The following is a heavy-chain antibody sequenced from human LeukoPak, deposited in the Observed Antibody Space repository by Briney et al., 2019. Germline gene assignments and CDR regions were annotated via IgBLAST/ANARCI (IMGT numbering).Heavy chain of an antibody. V-gene: IGHV3-21*01. CDR1: GFTFSSYG. J-gene: IGHJ4*02. CDR3: ARTGYGYSYFDY. D-gene: IGHD3-16*01. CDR2: ISSSSTYI. Sequence: PGGSLRLSCAASGFTFSSYGMNWVRQAPGKGLEWVSSISSSSTYIYYADSMKGRFTISRDNAKNSLYLQMNSLRAEDTAVYYCARTGYGYSYFDYWGQGTLVTVSS.